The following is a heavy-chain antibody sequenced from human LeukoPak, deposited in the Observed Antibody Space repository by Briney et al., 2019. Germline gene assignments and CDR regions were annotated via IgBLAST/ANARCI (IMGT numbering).Heavy chain of an antibody. V-gene: IGHV3-33*01. CDR3: ARDDDTRSHYSIFHH. CDR1: GFTLSNYG. J-gene: IGHJ4*02. CDR2: IWYDGVRK. D-gene: IGHD3-22*01. Sequence: GGSLRLSCATSGFTLSNYGIHWVRQAPGKGLEWVADIWYDGVRKYYADSVKGRFTVSRASSKNTLFLQMDSLRAEDTAVYYCARDDDTRSHYSIFHHWGQGTLVTVSS.